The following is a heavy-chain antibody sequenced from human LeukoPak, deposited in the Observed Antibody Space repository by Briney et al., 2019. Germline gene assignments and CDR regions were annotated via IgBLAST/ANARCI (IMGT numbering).Heavy chain of an antibody. CDR2: IYTSGST. D-gene: IGHD6-13*01. V-gene: IGHV4-4*07. CDR3: ARESIGYSSSWYFDY. Sequence: SETLSLTCTVSGGSISSYYWSWIRQPAGKGLEWIGHIYTSGSTNYNPSLKSRVTMSVDTSKNQFSLKLSSVTAADTAVYYCARESIGYSSSWYFDYWGQGTLVTVSS. J-gene: IGHJ4*02. CDR1: GGSISSYY.